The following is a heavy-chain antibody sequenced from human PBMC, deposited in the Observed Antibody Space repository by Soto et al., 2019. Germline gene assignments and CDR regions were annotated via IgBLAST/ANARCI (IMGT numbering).Heavy chain of an antibody. V-gene: IGHV3-30*18. Sequence: QVQLVESGGGVVQPGRSLRLSCAASGFTFSSYAMYWVRQAPGKGLAWVAVISYDGSNKYYADSVKGRFTISRDNSNITMSLQMNSRRAADTAVYYCEKDQQGYVSFRLDYWGQVTLVTVSS. J-gene: IGHJ4*02. CDR3: EKDQQGYVSFRLDY. CDR2: ISYDGSNK. CDR1: GFTFSSYA. D-gene: IGHD5-12*01.